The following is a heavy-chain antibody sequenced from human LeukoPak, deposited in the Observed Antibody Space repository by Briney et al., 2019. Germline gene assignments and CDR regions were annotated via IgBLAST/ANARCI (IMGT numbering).Heavy chain of an antibody. V-gene: IGHV4-39*07. Sequence: PSETLSLTCTVSGGSISSSSYYWGWIRQPPGQGLEWIGSIYYSGSTYYNPSLKSRVTISVDRSRNQFSLKLSSVTAADTAVYYCARVDYYYDSSGYFDYWGQGTLVTVSS. CDR2: IYYSGST. CDR3: ARVDYYYDSSGYFDY. J-gene: IGHJ4*02. CDR1: GGSISSSSYY. D-gene: IGHD3-22*01.